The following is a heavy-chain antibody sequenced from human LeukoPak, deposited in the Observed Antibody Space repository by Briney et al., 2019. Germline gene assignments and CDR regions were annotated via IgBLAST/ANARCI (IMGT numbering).Heavy chain of an antibody. Sequence: GGSLGLSCAASGFNFDDYGMSWVRQASGKGLEGVSGINWNGGSTGYADSVKGRFTISGDSAKNSVYLQMNSLRAEDTAVYYCARDFGAYCGGDCLWGQGTLVTVSS. CDR3: ARDFGAYCGGDCL. CDR2: INWNGGST. CDR1: GFNFDDYG. J-gene: IGHJ4*02. D-gene: IGHD2-21*01. V-gene: IGHV3-20*04.